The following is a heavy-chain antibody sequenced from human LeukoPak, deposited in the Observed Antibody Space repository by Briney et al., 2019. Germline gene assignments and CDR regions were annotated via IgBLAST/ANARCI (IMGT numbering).Heavy chain of an antibody. J-gene: IGHJ4*02. V-gene: IGHV5-51*01. CDR3: SRRNCDILTGYYNFDY. D-gene: IGHD3-9*01. CDR2: IYPGDSDT. CDR1: GYRFTSYL. Sequence: GESLKISCKGSGYRFTSYLIGWVRQMTGKGLEWMGIIYPGDSDTRYSPSFQGQATISADKPHSPAYLQWSSLKGSDTVMNYWSRRNCDILTGYYNFDYWGQGTLVTVSS.